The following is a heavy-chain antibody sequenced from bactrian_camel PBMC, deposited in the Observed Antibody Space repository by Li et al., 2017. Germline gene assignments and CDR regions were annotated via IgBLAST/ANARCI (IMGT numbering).Heavy chain of an antibody. CDR3: AKTGSYRLDHNY. CDR2: INSDGRT. CDR1: GYTISRYS. D-gene: IGHD7*01. J-gene: IGHJ4*01. Sequence: HVQLVESGGGSVQSGGSLKLSCVASGYTISRYSMGWYRQAPGKEREAVAAINSDGRTSYADSVKGRFIISQDNAKNTLYLQLNSLKTEDTAMYYCAKTGSYRLDHNYWGQGTQVTVS. V-gene: IGHV3S53*01.